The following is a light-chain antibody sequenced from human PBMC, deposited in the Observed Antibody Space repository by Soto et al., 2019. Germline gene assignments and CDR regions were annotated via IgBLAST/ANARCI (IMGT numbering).Light chain of an antibody. J-gene: IGKJ2*01. CDR1: QSLLHGNGYNY. CDR3: MQALKTPYT. Sequence: DLVMTQSPLSLPVTPGEPASISCRSSQSLLHGNGYNYLDWYLQKPGQSPQLLIYLGSNRASGVPDRFSGSGSATDFTLKISRVEAEDVGVYYCMQALKTPYTFGQGTKLEIK. V-gene: IGKV2-28*01. CDR2: LGS.